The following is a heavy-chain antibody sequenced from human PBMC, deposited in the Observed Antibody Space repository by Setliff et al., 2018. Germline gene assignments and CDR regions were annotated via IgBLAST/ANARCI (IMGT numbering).Heavy chain of an antibody. D-gene: IGHD1-1*01. V-gene: IGHV3-74*01. CDR2: INSDGSST. J-gene: IGHJ4*02. CDR3: ARDGHNVYYFDY. CDR1: GFTFTSAV. Sequence: GSLRLSCTASGFTFTSAVMTWFRQAPGKGLVWVSRINSDGSSTNYADSVKGQFTVSRDNAKNTLYLQMNSLRAEDTAVYHCARDGHNVYYFDYWGLGTLVTVSS.